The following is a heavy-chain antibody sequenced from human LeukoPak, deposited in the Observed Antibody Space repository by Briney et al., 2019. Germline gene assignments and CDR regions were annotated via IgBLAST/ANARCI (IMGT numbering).Heavy chain of an antibody. CDR2: IIPIFGTA. D-gene: IGHD5-12*01. CDR3: ARSYSGYDGGADFGLSY. V-gene: IGHV1-69*05. CDR1: GGTFSSYA. Sequence: GASVKVSCKASGGTFSSYAISWVRQAPGQGLEWMGGIIPIFGTANYAQKFQGRVTITTDESTSTAYMELSSLRSEDTAVYYCARSYSGYDGGADFGLSYWGQGTLVTVSS. J-gene: IGHJ4*02.